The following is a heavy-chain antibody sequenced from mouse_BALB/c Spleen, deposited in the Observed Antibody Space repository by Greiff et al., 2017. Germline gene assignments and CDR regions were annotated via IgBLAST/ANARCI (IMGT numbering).Heavy chain of an antibody. CDR3: ARGINYAMDY. CDR1: GFSLSTSGMG. V-gene: IGHV8-12*01. Sequence: QVTLKVSGPGILQPSQTLSLTCSFSGFSLSTSGMGVSWIRQPSGKGLEWLAHIYWDDDKRYNPSLKSRLTISKDTSSNQVFLKITSVDTADTATYYCARGINYAMDYWGQGTSVTVSS. CDR2: IYWDDDK. D-gene: IGHD2-4*01. J-gene: IGHJ4*01.